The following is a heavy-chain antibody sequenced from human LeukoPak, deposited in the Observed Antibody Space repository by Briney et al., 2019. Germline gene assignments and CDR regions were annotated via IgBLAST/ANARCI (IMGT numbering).Heavy chain of an antibody. D-gene: IGHD4-23*01. CDR1: GYTFTSYY. Sequence: ASVKVSCKASGYTFTSYYMHWVRQAPGQGLEWMGIINPSGGSTSYAQKFQGRVTMTRDTSTSTVYMELSSLRSEDTAVYYCARAIDYGGNSGDDAFDIWGQGTMVTVSS. V-gene: IGHV1-46*01. CDR3: ARAIDYGGNSGDDAFDI. J-gene: IGHJ3*02. CDR2: INPSGGST.